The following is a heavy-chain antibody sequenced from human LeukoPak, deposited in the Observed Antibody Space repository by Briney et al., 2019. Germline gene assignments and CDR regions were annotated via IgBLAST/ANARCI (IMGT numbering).Heavy chain of an antibody. CDR2: FYYGEST. J-gene: IGHJ4*02. Sequence: SETLSLTCTVSRGSIRSYYWSWIRQSPEKGLEWIGSFYYGESTKYNPSLKSRVSISVDTSKTQVSLKLNSINAADTAVYYCASGSGSYYFVYWGQGVRVTVSS. D-gene: IGHD3-10*01. CDR1: RGSIRSYY. CDR3: ASGSGSYYFVY. V-gene: IGHV4-59*01.